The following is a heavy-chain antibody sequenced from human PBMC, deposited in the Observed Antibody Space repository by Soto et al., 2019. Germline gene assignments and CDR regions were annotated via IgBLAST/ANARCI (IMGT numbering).Heavy chain of an antibody. CDR1: GAYIRDFS. CDR3: ARETGENWTYEAH. J-gene: IGHJ1*01. D-gene: IGHD1-7*01. CDR2: ITINGDT. V-gene: IGHV4-4*07. Sequence: PSETLSLTCRVSGAYIRDFSWSWIRQPAGKGLEWIGRITINGDTQKNPSFKSRVTMSIDTSRNHFSLNLQSATAADTALYYCARETGENWTYEAHWGPGTLVTVSS.